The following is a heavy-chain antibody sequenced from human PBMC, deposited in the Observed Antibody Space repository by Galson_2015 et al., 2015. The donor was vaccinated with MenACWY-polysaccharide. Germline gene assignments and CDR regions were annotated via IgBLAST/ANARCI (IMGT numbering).Heavy chain of an antibody. D-gene: IGHD2-21*01. Sequence: SVKVSCKASGYKFTSYDINWVRQATGQGLEWMGWMNPNSGNTGYAQKFQGRVTMTSSSAMTTAYMELSSLRSEDTAVYYCARIIAPKYPFADSSGQGTLVTVSS. CDR3: ARIIAPKYPFADS. J-gene: IGHJ4*02. CDR2: MNPNSGNT. CDR1: GYKFTSYD. V-gene: IGHV1-8*01.